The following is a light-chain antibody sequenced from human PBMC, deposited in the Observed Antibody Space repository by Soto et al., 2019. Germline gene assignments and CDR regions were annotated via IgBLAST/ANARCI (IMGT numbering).Light chain of an antibody. CDR2: TNH. Sequence: QSALTQPPSASATPGQRVTISCSGSNSNIGTNTVNWYQQLPGTAPRLLIYTNHQRPSGVPQRFSGSKTGTSASLAIGGLQSEDGADYYCAAWDDSRGAYVFGTGTKATVL. V-gene: IGLV1-44*01. J-gene: IGLJ1*01. CDR3: AAWDDSRGAYV. CDR1: NSNIGTNT.